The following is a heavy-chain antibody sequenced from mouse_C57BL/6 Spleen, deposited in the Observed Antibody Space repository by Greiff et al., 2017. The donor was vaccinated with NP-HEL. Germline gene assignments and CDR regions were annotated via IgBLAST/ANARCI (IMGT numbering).Heavy chain of an antibody. CDR2: IYPGDGDT. V-gene: IGHV1-82*01. CDR1: GYAFSSSW. D-gene: IGHD1-1*01. J-gene: IGHJ2*01. Sequence: VQLVESGPELVKPGASVKISCKASGYAFSSSWMNWVKQRPGKGLEWIGRIYPGDGDTNYNGKFKGKATLTADKSSSTAYMQLSSLTSEDSAVYFCAREITTVVYFDYWGQGTTLTVSS. CDR3: AREITTVVYFDY.